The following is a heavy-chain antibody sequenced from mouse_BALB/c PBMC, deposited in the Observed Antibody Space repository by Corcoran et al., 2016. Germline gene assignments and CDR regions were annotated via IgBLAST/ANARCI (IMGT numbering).Heavy chain of an antibody. CDR3: AGGVLYLYYFDY. J-gene: IGHJ2*01. Sequence: EVQLPQSGPELVKPGASEKMSCKASGYTFTSYAMHWVKQKPGQGLEWIGYINPYNDGTKYNEKFKGKATLTSDKSSSTAYMELSSLTSEDSAVYYGAGGVLYLYYFDYWGQGTTLTVSS. CDR2: INPYNDGT. V-gene: IGHV1S136*01. CDR1: GYTFTSYA.